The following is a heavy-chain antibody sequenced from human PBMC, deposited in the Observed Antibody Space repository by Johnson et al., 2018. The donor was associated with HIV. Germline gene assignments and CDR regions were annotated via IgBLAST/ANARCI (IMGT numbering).Heavy chain of an antibody. V-gene: IGHV3-20*04. Sequence: VQLVESGGGVVQPGRSLRLSCAASGFTFSNYAVHWVRQAPGKGLEWVSGINWNGGSTGYADSVKGRFTISRDKAKNFLYLQMNSLRAEDTALYYCARDRIVGWEPYDAFDIWGQGTMVTVSS. CDR3: ARDRIVGWEPYDAFDI. CDR1: GFTFSNYA. CDR2: INWNGGST. D-gene: IGHD1-26*01. J-gene: IGHJ3*02.